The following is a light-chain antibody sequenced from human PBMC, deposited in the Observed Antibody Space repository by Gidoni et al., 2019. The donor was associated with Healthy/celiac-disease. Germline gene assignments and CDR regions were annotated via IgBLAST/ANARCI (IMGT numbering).Light chain of an antibody. CDR3: QQYNSYSYT. V-gene: IGKV1-5*03. J-gene: IGKJ2*01. CDR1: QSISSW. CDR2: KAS. Sequence: DIQMTQSPSTLSASVGDRVTITCRASQSISSWLAWYQQKPGKAPELLIYKASNLESGVPSRFSGSGSGTEFTLTISSLQPDDFATYYCQQYNSYSYTFXXXTKLEIK.